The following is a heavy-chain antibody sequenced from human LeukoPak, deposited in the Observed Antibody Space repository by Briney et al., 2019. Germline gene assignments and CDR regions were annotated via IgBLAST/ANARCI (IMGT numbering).Heavy chain of an antibody. CDR1: GGSISSYY. V-gene: IGHV4-59*01. Sequence: SETLSLTCTVSGGSISSYYWSWIRQPPGKGLEWIGYIYYSGSTNYNPSLESRVTISVDTSKNQFSLKLSSVTAADTAVYYCARMYYYDSSSYAVYYFDYWGQGTLVTVSS. CDR3: ARMYYYDSSSYAVYYFDY. D-gene: IGHD3-22*01. CDR2: IYYSGST. J-gene: IGHJ4*02.